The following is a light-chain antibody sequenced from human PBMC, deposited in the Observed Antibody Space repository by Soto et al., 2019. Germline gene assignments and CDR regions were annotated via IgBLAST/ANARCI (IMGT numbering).Light chain of an antibody. CDR3: QQYNYQGT. J-gene: IGKJ1*01. CDR2: AAS. CDR1: QSISSN. Sequence: EMVMTQSPATLSVSPGERVTLSCWASQSISSNLAWYQQKPGQAPRLLIYAASTRATGIPARFSGSGSGTEFTLTIASLQSEDFAVYYCQQYNYQGTFGQGTKVEIK. V-gene: IGKV3-15*01.